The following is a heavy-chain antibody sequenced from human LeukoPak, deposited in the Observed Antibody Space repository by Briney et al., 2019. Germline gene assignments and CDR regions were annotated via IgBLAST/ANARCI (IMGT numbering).Heavy chain of an antibody. V-gene: IGHV4-34*01. CDR3: ARGAPSGYYYYGMDV. J-gene: IGHJ6*02. Sequence: PSETLSLTCAVYGGSFSGYYWSWIRQPPGKGLEWIGEINHSGSTNYNPSLKSRVTISVDTSKNQFSLKLSSVTAADTAVYYCARGAPSGYYYYGMDVWGQGTTVTVSS. CDR1: GGSFSGYY. CDR2: INHSGST. D-gene: IGHD7-27*01.